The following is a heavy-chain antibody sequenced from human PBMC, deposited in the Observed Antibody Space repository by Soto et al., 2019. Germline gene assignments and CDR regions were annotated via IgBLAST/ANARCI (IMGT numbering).Heavy chain of an antibody. CDR2: ISWDGGST. D-gene: IGHD6-13*01. CDR1: GFTFDDYA. CDR3: AKDSVYSHGLYYYGMDV. J-gene: IGHJ6*02. V-gene: IGHV3-43D*04. Sequence: EVQLVESGGVVVQPGGSLRLSCAASGFTFDDYAMHWVRQAPGKGLEWVSLISWDGGSTYYADSVKGRFTISRDNSKNSLYLQMNSLRAEDTALYYCAKDSVYSHGLYYYGMDVWGQGTTVTVSS.